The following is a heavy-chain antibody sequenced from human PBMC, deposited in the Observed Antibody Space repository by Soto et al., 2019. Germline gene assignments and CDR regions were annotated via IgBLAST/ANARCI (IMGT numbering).Heavy chain of an antibody. CDR2: IIPKLGSA. CDR3: ARGGDGYTFGAVY. CDR1: GGGNLRDYR. V-gene: IGHV1-69*01. Sequence: QVQLVQSGAEVKEPGSSVKVSCKASGGGNLRDYRTTLVRRAPGQGLEWMGGIIPKLGSANYAQNFQGRVTVTADESTNTVYMELRSLRSDDTAVYYCARGGDGYTFGAVYWGQGTPVTVSS. J-gene: IGHJ4*02. D-gene: IGHD2-21*01.